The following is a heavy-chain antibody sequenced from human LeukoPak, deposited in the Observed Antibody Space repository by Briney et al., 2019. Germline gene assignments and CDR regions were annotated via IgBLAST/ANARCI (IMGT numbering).Heavy chain of an antibody. CDR1: GYTFTSYY. D-gene: IGHD2-21*02. CDR3: ARRVAYCGGDCYSYFDY. CDR2: INPSGGST. Sequence: ASVKVSCKASGYTFTSYYMHWVRQAPGQGLEWMGIINPSGGSTSYAQKFQGRVTMTRDMSTSTVYMELSSLRSEDTAVYYCARRVAYCGGDCYSYFDYWGQGTLVTVSS. V-gene: IGHV1-46*01. J-gene: IGHJ4*02.